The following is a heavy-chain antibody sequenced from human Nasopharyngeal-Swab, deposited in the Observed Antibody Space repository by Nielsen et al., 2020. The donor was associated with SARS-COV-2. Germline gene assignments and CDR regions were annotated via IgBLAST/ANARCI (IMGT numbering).Heavy chain of an antibody. J-gene: IGHJ4*02. D-gene: IGHD3-22*01. CDR3: AKDLEYYYDSSGYWFFDY. CDR2: ISGIGGST. Sequence: GGSLRLSCAASGFTFSSYAMSWVRQAPGKGLEWVSAISGIGGSTYYADSVKGRFTISRDNSKNTLYLQMNSLRAEDTAVYYCAKDLEYYYDSSGYWFFDYWGQGTLVTVSS. V-gene: IGHV3-23*01. CDR1: GFTFSSYA.